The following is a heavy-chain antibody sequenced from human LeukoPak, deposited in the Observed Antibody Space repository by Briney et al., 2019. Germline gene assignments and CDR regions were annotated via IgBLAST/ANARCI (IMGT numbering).Heavy chain of an antibody. CDR1: GYTFTGYY. D-gene: IGHD2-15*01. CDR3: ARSSRPCSGGSCYLYSYYYHNMDV. Sequence: AASVKVSCKASGYTFTGYYIHWVRQGPGQGLEWMGRINPNTGGTNYAQKFQGRVTMTRDTSISTAYVELSRLRPDDTAVYYCARSSRPCSGGSCYLYSYYYHNMDVWGKGTTVTISS. CDR2: INPNTGGT. J-gene: IGHJ6*03. V-gene: IGHV1-2*06.